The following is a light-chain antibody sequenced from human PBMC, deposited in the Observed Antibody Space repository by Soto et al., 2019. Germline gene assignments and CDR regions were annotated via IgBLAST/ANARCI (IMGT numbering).Light chain of an antibody. CDR2: EVS. J-gene: IGLJ1*01. CDR1: SSGIRDYNY. Sequence: QSALTQPASVSGSPGQSITISCTGTSSGIRDYNYVSWYQQLPCNAPKLIMYEVSNRPSGISNRFSGSKSGNTASLTISGLPAEDEADYYCSSKSPDFFGTGTKLTVL. CDR3: SSKSPDF. V-gene: IGLV2-14*01.